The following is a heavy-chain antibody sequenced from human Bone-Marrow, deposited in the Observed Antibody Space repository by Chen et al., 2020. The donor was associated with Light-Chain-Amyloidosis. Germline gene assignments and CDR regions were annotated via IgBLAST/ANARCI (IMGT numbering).Heavy chain of an antibody. V-gene: IGHV5-51*01. CDR2: IYPDDSDA. CDR1: GNTFPNYW. D-gene: IGHD5-12*01. CDR3: ARRRDGYNFDY. J-gene: IGHJ4*02. Sequence: EVQLEQSGREVKKPGESLKISCKGSGNTFPNYWIGWVRQMPGKGLEWMGVIYPDDSDARYSPSFEGQVTISADNSITTAYLPWRSLKASDTAMYYCARRRDGYNFDYWGQGTLVTVSS.